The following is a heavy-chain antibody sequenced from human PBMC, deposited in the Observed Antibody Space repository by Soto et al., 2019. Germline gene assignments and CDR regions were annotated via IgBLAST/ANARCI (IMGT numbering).Heavy chain of an antibody. V-gene: IGHV3-23*01. CDR2: ISGSGGST. CDR1: GFTFSSYA. J-gene: IGHJ4*02. CDR3: AKDYDFWSGSLYYFDY. D-gene: IGHD3-3*01. Sequence: GGSLRLSCAASGFTFSSYAMSWVRQAPGKGLEWVSAISGSGGSTYYADSVKGRFTISRDNSKNTLYLQMNSLRAEDTAVYYCAKDYDFWSGSLYYFDYWGQGTLVTVSS.